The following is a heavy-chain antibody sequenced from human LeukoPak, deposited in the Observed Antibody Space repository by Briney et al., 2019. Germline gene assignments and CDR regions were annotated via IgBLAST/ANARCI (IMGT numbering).Heavy chain of an antibody. V-gene: IGHV4-39*01. CDR2: IYYSGST. D-gene: IGHD1-26*01. Sequence: PSETLSLTCTVSGGSISSSSYYWGWIRQPPGKGLEWIGSIYYSGSTYYNPSLKSRVTISVDTSKNQFSLKLSSVTAADTAVYYCARLGVGAYDAFDIWGQGTMVTVSS. CDR1: GGSISSSSYY. J-gene: IGHJ3*02. CDR3: ARLGVGAYDAFDI.